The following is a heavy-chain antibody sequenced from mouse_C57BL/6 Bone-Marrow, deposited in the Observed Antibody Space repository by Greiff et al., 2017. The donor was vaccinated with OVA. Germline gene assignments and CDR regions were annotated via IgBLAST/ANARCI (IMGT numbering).Heavy chain of an antibody. D-gene: IGHD1-1*01. V-gene: IGHV1-53*01. Sequence: QVQLQQSGTELVKPGASVRLSCKASGYTFTSYWMHWVKQRPGQGLEWIGNINPSNGGTNYNEKFKSKATLTVDKSSSTAYMQLSSLTSEDSAVYYCAREDYYGSSYCYAMDYWGQGTSVTVSS. J-gene: IGHJ4*01. CDR2: INPSNGGT. CDR3: AREDYYGSSYCYAMDY. CDR1: GYTFTSYW.